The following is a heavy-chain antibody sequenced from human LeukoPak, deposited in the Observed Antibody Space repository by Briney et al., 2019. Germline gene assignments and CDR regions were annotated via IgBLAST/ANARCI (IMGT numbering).Heavy chain of an antibody. CDR3: ARIDGYNYWPMDY. Sequence: PGGSLRLSCAASGFTFSSYAMSWVRQAPGKGLEWVSAISGSGGSTYYADSVKGRFTISRDNSKNTLYLQMNSLRAEDTAVYYCARIDGYNYWPMDYWGQGTLVTVSS. CDR2: ISGSGGST. V-gene: IGHV3-23*01. D-gene: IGHD5-24*01. CDR1: GFTFSSYA. J-gene: IGHJ4*02.